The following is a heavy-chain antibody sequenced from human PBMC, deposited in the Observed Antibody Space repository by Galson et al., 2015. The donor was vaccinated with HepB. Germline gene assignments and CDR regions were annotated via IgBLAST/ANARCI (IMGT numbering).Heavy chain of an antibody. Sequence: SLRLSCAASGFTFSSYAMSWVRQAPGKGLEWVSAISGSGGSTYYADSVKGRFTISRDNSKNTLYLQMNSLRAEDTAMYYCARDLLWRSYPRNWYFDLWGRGALVTVSS. V-gene: IGHV3-23*01. D-gene: IGHD3-10*01. CDR1: GFTFSSYA. CDR2: ISGSGGST. J-gene: IGHJ2*01. CDR3: ARDLLWRSYPRNWYFDL.